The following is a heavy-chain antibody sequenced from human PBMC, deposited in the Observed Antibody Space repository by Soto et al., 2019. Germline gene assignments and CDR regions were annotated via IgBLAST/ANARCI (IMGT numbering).Heavy chain of an antibody. V-gene: IGHV1-3*01. Sequence: ASVKVSCKASGYTFTSYAMHWVRQAPGQRLEWMGWINAGNGNTKYSQKFQGRVTITRDTSASTAYMELSSLRSEDTAVYYCARVAGIAAADYYYYYGMDVWGHGTTVTVSS. D-gene: IGHD6-13*01. CDR3: ARVAGIAAADYYYYYGMDV. CDR1: GYTFTSYA. J-gene: IGHJ6*02. CDR2: INAGNGNT.